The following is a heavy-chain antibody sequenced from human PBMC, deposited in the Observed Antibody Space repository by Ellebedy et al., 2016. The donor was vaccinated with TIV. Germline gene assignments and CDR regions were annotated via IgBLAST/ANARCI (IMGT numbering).Heavy chain of an antibody. Sequence: SETLSLTCAVYGGSFSGYYWSWIRQPPGKGLEWIGEINHSGSTNYNPSLKSRVTISVDTSKNQFSLKLSSVTAADTAVYYCAREGIKWELVGDAFDIWGQGTMVTVSS. V-gene: IGHV4-34*01. J-gene: IGHJ3*02. CDR1: GGSFSGYY. D-gene: IGHD1-26*01. CDR2: INHSGST. CDR3: AREGIKWELVGDAFDI.